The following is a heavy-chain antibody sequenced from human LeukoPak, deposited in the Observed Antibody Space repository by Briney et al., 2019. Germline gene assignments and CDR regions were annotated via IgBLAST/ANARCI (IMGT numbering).Heavy chain of an antibody. D-gene: IGHD3-3*01. CDR1: GSTFSSGW. J-gene: IGHJ6*03. V-gene: IGHV3-7*01. Sequence: GGSLRLSCAASGSTFSSGWMSWVRQAPGKGLEWVANINPDGNVKLYVDSVRGRFTISRDNAKNSLYLQMNSLRAEDTAVYYCARAGSDFWSGYSPIFYYYYYMDVWGKGTTVTVSS. CDR3: ARAGSDFWSGYSPIFYYYYYMDV. CDR2: INPDGNVK.